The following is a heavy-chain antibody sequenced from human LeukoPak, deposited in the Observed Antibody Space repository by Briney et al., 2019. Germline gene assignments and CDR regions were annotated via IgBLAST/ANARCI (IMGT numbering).Heavy chain of an antibody. Sequence: SETLSLTCTVSGGSISSSDFYWGWIRQPPGKGLEWIGTIYYNERTYYNPSLKSRVTISVDTSKTQLSLRLYYVTAADTAFYYCARHQYGVGLRYWGQGTLVTVSS. CDR1: GGSISSSDFY. V-gene: IGHV4-39*01. D-gene: IGHD1-26*01. CDR2: IYYNERT. J-gene: IGHJ4*02. CDR3: ARHQYGVGLRY.